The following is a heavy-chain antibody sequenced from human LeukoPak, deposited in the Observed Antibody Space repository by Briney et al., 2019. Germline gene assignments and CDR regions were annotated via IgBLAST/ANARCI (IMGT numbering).Heavy chain of an antibody. CDR3: AKPGYSSSCDKGWFDP. D-gene: IGHD6-13*01. Sequence: GGSLRLSCAASGFTFSSYSTNWVRQAPGKGREWVAVISYDGSNKYYADSVTGRFTISRDNSKNTLNLQMNSLRAEDTAVYYCAKPGYSSSCDKGWFDPWGQGTLVTVSS. V-gene: IGHV3-30*18. CDR1: GFTFSSYS. J-gene: IGHJ5*02. CDR2: ISYDGSNK.